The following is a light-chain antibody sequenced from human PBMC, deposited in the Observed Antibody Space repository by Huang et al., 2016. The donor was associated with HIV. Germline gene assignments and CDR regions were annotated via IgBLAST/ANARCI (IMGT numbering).Light chain of an antibody. V-gene: IGKV3-20*01. Sequence: EIVLTQSPGTLSLSPGERATLSCRASQTVRNSYLAGDQQKPGQVPRLLIYGAYNRAGGIPDRFSGSQSGTDFTLAISRLEPEDFAVYYCQQYGSSPRTFGQGTKLEIK. CDR2: GAY. CDR1: QTVRNSY. J-gene: IGKJ2*01. CDR3: QQYGSSPRT.